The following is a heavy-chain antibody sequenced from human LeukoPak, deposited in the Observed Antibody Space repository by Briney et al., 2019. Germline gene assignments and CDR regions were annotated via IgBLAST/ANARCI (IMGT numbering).Heavy chain of an antibody. D-gene: IGHD2-2*02. CDR1: GFTFSSYW. V-gene: IGHV3-7*01. Sequence: QTGGSLRLSCVASGFTFSSYWMSWVRQAPGKGLEWVANIKQDGSEKYCVDSVKGRFTISRDNAKNSLFLQMNSLRAEDTAVYYCARGWGDCTTVSCYTGGDVFDMWGQGTLVTVSS. CDR3: ARGWGDCTTVSCYTGGDVFDM. J-gene: IGHJ3*02. CDR2: IKQDGSEK.